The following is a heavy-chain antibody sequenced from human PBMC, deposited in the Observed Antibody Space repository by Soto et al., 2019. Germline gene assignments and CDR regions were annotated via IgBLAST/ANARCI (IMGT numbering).Heavy chain of an antibody. V-gene: IGHV1-18*01. D-gene: IGHD3-10*01. CDR3: ARAGAAPYYYYGLDV. CDR1: GYTFTAYD. CDR2: IRAYNGDT. J-gene: IGHJ6*02. Sequence: QMMQSGAEVKKPGASVKVSCKTSGYTFTAYDIYWVRQAPGQGLEWMGWIRAYNGDTNYAQKFQTRVTMTTDKSTATAYMDLRSLTSDATAIYYCARAGAAPYYYYGLDVWGQGTTVTVSS.